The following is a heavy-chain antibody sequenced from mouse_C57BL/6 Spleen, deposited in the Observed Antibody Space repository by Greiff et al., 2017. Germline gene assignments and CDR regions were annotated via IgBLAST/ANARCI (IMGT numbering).Heavy chain of an antibody. CDR2: IDPEDGDT. Sequence: EVQLQQSGAELVRPGASVKLSCTASGFNIKDYYMHWVKQRPEQGLEWIGRIDPEDGDTEYAPKFPGKATMTADTSSNTAYLQLSSLTSEDTAVYYCTTTYGSSHFDYWGQGTTLTVSS. V-gene: IGHV14-1*01. J-gene: IGHJ2*01. D-gene: IGHD1-1*01. CDR1: GFNIKDYY. CDR3: TTTYGSSHFDY.